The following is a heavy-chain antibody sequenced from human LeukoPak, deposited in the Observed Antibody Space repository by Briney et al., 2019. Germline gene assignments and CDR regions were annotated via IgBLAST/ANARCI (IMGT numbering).Heavy chain of an antibody. D-gene: IGHD6-13*01. V-gene: IGHV6-1*01. J-gene: IGHJ4*02. CDR2: TYYRSKWYN. CDR1: GDSVSSNSAA. Sequence: SQTLSLTCAISGDSVSSNSAAWNWIRQSPSSGLEWLGRTYYRSKWYNDYAVSVKSRITINPDTSKNQFSLQLNSVTPEDTAVYYCARGGIAAAGFPFDYWGQGTLVTVSS. CDR3: ARGGIAAAGFPFDY.